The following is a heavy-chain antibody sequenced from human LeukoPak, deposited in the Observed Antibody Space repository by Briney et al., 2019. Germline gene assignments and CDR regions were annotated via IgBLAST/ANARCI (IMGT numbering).Heavy chain of an antibody. CDR2: FDPEDGET. J-gene: IGHJ4*02. CDR3: ATDVRPPLGDGYNLNY. D-gene: IGHD5-24*01. CDR1: GYTLTELS. Sequence: GASVTVSCKVSGYTLTELSMHWVRQAPGKGLEWMGGFDPEDGETIYAQKFQGRVTMTEDTSTDTAYMELSSLRSEDTAVYYCATDVRPPLGDGYNLNYWGQGTLVTVSS. V-gene: IGHV1-24*01.